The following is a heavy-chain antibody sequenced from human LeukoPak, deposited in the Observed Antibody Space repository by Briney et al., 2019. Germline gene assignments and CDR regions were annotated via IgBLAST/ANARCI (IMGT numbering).Heavy chain of an antibody. Sequence: GGSLRLSCAASGFTFSSYGMHWVRQAPGKGLEWVAVIWYDGSNKYYADSVKGRFTISRDNSKNTLYLQMNSLRAEDTAVYYCAKDGAPYLAYCGGDCYPNWFDPWGRGTLVTVSS. V-gene: IGHV3-33*06. D-gene: IGHD2-21*02. CDR2: IWYDGSNK. J-gene: IGHJ5*02. CDR3: AKDGAPYLAYCGGDCYPNWFDP. CDR1: GFTFSSYG.